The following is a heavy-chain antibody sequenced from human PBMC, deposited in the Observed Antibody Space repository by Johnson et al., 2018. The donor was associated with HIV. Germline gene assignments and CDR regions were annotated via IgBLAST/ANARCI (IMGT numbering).Heavy chain of an antibody. V-gene: IGHV3-66*01. CDR3: ARDGESQQLPLGDALDI. J-gene: IGHJ3*02. Sequence: VQLVESGGGEVQSGGSLRLSCGASGFTVSSNYMNWVRQAPGKGLEWVSVIYSGGNTYYADSVKGRFTISRDNSKNTLYLQMNSLRAEDTAVYYCARDGESQQLPLGDALDIWGQGTMVTVSS. CDR1: GFTVSSNY. D-gene: IGHD6-13*01. CDR2: IYSGGNT.